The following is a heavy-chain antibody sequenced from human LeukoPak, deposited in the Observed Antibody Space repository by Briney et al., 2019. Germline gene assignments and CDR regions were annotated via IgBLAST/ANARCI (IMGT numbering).Heavy chain of an antibody. J-gene: IGHJ4*02. V-gene: IGHV4-4*07. Sequence: SETLSLTCTVPGGSISSYYWSWIRQPAGKGLEWIGRIYTSGSTNYNPSLKSRVTMSVDTSKNQFSLKLSSVTAADTAVYYCARVSCSGGSCYYFDYWGQGTLVTVSS. CDR1: GGSISSYY. CDR3: ARVSCSGGSCYYFDY. D-gene: IGHD2-15*01. CDR2: IYTSGST.